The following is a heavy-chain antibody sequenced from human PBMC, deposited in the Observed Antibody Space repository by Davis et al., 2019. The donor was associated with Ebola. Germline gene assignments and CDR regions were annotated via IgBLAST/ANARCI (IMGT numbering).Heavy chain of an antibody. Sequence: GESLKISCAASGFTFSDYYMSWIRQAPGKGLEWVSYISSSGSTIYYADSVKGRFTISRDNAKNSLYLQMNSLKAEDTAVYYCARVGQQLVLGAFDIWGQGTMVTASS. CDR2: ISSSGSTI. D-gene: IGHD6-13*01. CDR3: ARVGQQLVLGAFDI. J-gene: IGHJ3*02. V-gene: IGHV3-11*01. CDR1: GFTFSDYY.